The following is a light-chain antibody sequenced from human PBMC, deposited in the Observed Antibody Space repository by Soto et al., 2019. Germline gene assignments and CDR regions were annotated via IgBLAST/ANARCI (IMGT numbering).Light chain of an antibody. CDR2: GVS. Sequence: QSTLTQPASVSGSPGQSITISCTGTSSDIGVYNYVSWYQQHPGKAPELMIFGVSSRPSGVSNRFSGSKSGNTASLTISGLQAEDEADYYCSSYTTSSTYVFGAGTKLTVL. J-gene: IGLJ1*01. CDR3: SSYTTSSTYV. V-gene: IGLV2-14*01. CDR1: SSDIGVYNY.